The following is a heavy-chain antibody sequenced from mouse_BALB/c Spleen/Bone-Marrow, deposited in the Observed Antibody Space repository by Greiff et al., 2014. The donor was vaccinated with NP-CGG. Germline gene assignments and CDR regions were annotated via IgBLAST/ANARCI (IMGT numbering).Heavy chain of an antibody. Sequence: QVQLQQSGVELVKPGASVKLSCKASGNTFTSYDINWVRQRPEQGLEWIGWIFPGDSTTKYNEKFKGKATLSTDKSSSTVHMQLSRLTFEDSAVYFCVRSRLRDWYFDVWGAGTTVTISS. CDR2: IFPGDSTT. D-gene: IGHD1-2*01. CDR3: VRSRLRDWYFDV. CDR1: GNTFTSYD. J-gene: IGHJ1*01. V-gene: IGHV1S56*01.